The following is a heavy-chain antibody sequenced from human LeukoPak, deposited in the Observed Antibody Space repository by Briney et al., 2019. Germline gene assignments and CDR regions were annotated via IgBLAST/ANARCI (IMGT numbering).Heavy chain of an antibody. CDR3: AKSSGGGSYLTY. V-gene: IGHV3-30*18. Sequence: PGGSLRLSCAASGFTFSSYGMHWVRQAPGKGLEWVAVISYDGSNKYYADSVKGRFTISRDNSKNTLYLQMNSLRAEDTAVYYCAKSSGGGSYLTYWGQGTLITVSS. CDR1: GFTFSSYG. D-gene: IGHD1-26*01. CDR2: ISYDGSNK. J-gene: IGHJ4*02.